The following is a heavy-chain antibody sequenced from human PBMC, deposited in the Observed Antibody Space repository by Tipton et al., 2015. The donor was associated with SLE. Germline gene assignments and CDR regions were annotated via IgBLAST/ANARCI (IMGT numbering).Heavy chain of an antibody. Sequence: TLSLTCTVSGGSITSVNYYWSWIRQPPGKGLEWIGYIHYSGTTHDNPSLKSRVTISVDTSKNQFSLKLSSVTAADTAVYYCARESSSSPDYWGQGTLVTVSS. D-gene: IGHD6-13*01. CDR1: GGSITSVNYY. CDR2: IHYSGTT. J-gene: IGHJ4*02. CDR3: ARESSSSPDY. V-gene: IGHV4-61*01.